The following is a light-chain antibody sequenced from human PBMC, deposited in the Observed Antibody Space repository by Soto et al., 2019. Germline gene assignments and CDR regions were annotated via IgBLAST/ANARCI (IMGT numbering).Light chain of an antibody. CDR2: GAS. CDR3: QQYNNWPGT. CDR1: QSVSSN. V-gene: IGKV3-15*01. J-gene: IGKJ1*01. Sequence: EIVMTQSPATLSVSPGERATLSCRASQSVSSNLAWYQQKPGQAPRLLIYGASSRATGIPARFSGSGSGTEFTLTLSSLQSEDFAVYYRQQYNNWPGTFGQGTKVEIK.